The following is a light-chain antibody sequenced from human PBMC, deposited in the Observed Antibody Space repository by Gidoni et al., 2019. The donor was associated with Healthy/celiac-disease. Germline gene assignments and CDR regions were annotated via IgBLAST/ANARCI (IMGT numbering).Light chain of an antibody. CDR1: QIVSSY. J-gene: IGKJ4*01. CDR2: DAS. Sequence: EIVLTQSRATLSLSPGEIAILSCRASQIVSSYLAWYHQKPGQAPRLLIYDASNRATGIPARFSGSGSGTDFTLTISSLEPEDFAVYYCQQRSNWPLTFGGGTQVEIK. CDR3: QQRSNWPLT. V-gene: IGKV3-11*01.